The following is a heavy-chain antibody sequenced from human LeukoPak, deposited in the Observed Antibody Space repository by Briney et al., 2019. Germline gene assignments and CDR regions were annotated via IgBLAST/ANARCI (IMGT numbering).Heavy chain of an antibody. J-gene: IGHJ4*02. CDR1: GFTFSSYW. V-gene: IGHV3-7*01. CDR3: ARAYHYDSSGYSHYFDY. Sequence: PGGSLRLSCAASGFTFSSYWMSWVRQAPGKGLEWVANIKQDGSEKYYVDSVKGRFTISRDNAKNSLYLQMNSLRAEDTAVYYCARAYHYDSSGYSHYFDYWGQGTLVTVSS. D-gene: IGHD3-22*01. CDR2: IKQDGSEK.